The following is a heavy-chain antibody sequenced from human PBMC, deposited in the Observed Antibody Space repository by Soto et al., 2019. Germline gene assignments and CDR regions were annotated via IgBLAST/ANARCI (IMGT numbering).Heavy chain of an antibody. Sequence: PGGSLRLSCAACGFTFSSYAMHWVRQAPGKGLEYVSVISSNGGSTYYANSVKGRFTISRDNSKNTLYLQMNSLRAEDTAVYYCARGTPQGYCISTSCPYYYYYGMDVWGQGTTVTVSS. J-gene: IGHJ6*02. CDR3: ARGTPQGYCISTSCPYYYYYGMDV. CDR1: GFTFSSYA. V-gene: IGHV3-64*01. D-gene: IGHD2-2*01. CDR2: ISSNGGST.